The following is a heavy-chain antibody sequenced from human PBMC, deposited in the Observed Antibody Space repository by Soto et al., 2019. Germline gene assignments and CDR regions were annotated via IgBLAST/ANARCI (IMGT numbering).Heavy chain of an antibody. D-gene: IGHD2-2*01. CDR1: GFTFSSYA. J-gene: IGHJ4*02. CDR2: ISYDGSNK. Sequence: QVQLVESGGGVVQPGRSLRLSCAASGFTFSSYAMHWVRQAPGKGLEWVAVISYDGSNKYYADSVKGRFTISRDNSKNTRYMQMNSLRAEDTAVYYCARARLDTPALDYWGKGTLVTVSS. V-gene: IGHV3-30-3*01. CDR3: ARARLDTPALDY.